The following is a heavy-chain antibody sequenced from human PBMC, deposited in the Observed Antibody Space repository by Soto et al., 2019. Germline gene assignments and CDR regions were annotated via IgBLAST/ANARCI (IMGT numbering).Heavy chain of an antibody. CDR3: AKEGGHGARMQMCGMEV. CDR1: GYPFINYG. J-gene: IGHJ6*02. Sequence: QPQLVQSGVEVKKPGASVRVTCKASGYPFINYGINWVRQAPGQGLEWMGGISGHNGGTNYGPKCRDRITMATDTASKTAYSELRSLRPDDTAVYYWAKEGGHGARMQMCGMEVWGQGSTVTVSS. D-gene: IGHD3-16*01. V-gene: IGHV1-18*01. CDR2: ISGHNGGT.